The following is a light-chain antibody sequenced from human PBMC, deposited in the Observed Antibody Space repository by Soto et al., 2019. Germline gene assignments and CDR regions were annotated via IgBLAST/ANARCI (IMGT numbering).Light chain of an antibody. V-gene: IGLV2-11*01. CDR3: CSYAGSYTYV. Sequence: LTQPRSVSGSPGQSDTISCTGTSSDVGGHDYVSWYQQHPGKAPKLMISSVSRRPSGVPDRFSGSKSGNTASLTISGLQAEDEADYYCCSYAGSYTYVFGTGTKVTVL. J-gene: IGLJ1*01. CDR1: SSDVGGHDY. CDR2: SVS.